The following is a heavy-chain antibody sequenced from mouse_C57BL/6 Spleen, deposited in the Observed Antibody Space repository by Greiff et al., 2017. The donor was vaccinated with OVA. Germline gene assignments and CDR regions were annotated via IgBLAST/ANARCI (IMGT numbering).Heavy chain of an antibody. CDR2: IYPGSGST. CDR1: GYTFTSYW. V-gene: IGHV1-55*01. CDR3: ARFYDGYYWFAY. Sequence: QVQLQQPGAELVKPGASVKMSCKASGYTFTSYWITWVKQRPGQGLEWIGDIYPGSGSTNYNQKFKGKATLTVDTSSSTAYMQLSSLTSEDSAVYYCARFYDGYYWFAYWGQGTLVTVSA. D-gene: IGHD2-3*01. J-gene: IGHJ3*01.